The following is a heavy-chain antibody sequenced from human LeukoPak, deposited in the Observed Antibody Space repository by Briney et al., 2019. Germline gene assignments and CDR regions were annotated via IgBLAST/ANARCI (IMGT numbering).Heavy chain of an antibody. CDR1: GFTFSSYW. CDR3: ARDRRYGGNSLYYFDY. V-gene: IGHV3-7*01. D-gene: IGHD4-23*01. Sequence: PGGSLRLSCAASGFTFSSYWMTWLRQAPGKGLEWVANIKQDGSEKYYVDSVKGRFTISRDNAKNSLYLQMNSLRAEDTAVYYCARDRRYGGNSLYYFDYWGQGTLVTVSS. CDR2: IKQDGSEK. J-gene: IGHJ4*02.